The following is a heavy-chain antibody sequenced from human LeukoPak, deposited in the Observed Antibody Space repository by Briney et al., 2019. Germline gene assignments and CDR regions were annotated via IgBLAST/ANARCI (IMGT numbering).Heavy chain of an antibody. CDR3: ARPPGLLLWFGEPHYGMDV. V-gene: IGHV3-30-3*01. CDR2: ISYDGSNK. Sequence: GGSLRLSCAASGFTFSSYAMHWVRQAPGKGLEWVAVISYDGSNKYYADSVKGRFTISRDNSKNTLYLQMNSLRAEDTAVYYCARPPGLLLWFGEPHYGMDVWGQGTTVTVSS. J-gene: IGHJ6*02. D-gene: IGHD3-10*01. CDR1: GFTFSSYA.